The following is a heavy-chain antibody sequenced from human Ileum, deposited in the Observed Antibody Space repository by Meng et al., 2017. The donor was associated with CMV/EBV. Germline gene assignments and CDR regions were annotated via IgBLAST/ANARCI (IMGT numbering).Heavy chain of an antibody. J-gene: IGHJ5*02. Sequence: QLRLQGWGPGLVKPSETLSLTCGVYGGPFSGYYWTWIRQSPGRGLEWIGEIDHSGSTNCIPSLKSRVTMSVDTPNNQFSLKLSSVTAADTAVYYCARGRWRGYISGYMYNWFDPWGQGTLVTVSS. CDR1: GGPFSGYY. CDR3: ARGRWRGYISGYMYNWFDP. V-gene: IGHV4-34*01. D-gene: IGHD5-18*01. CDR2: IDHSGST.